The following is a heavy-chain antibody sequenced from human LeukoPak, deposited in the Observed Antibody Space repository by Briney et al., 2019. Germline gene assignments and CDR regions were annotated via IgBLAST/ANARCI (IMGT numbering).Heavy chain of an antibody. CDR2: IYYSDVA. CDR1: GGSISHYY. J-gene: IGHJ4*02. V-gene: IGHV4-59*12. Sequence: PSETLSLTCTVSGGSISHYYWTWIRQPPGKGLEWIGYIYYSDVANYNPSLKSRVSISVDTSKNQFSLKLNSVTAADTALYYCTRDRGIMLTFGGVIAKGAHYWGQGTLVTVSS. CDR3: TRDRGIMLTFGGVIAKGAHY. D-gene: IGHD3-16*02.